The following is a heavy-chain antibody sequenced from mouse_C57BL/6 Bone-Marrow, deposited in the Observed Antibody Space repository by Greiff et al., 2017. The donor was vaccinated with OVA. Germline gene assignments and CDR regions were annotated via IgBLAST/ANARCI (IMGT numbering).Heavy chain of an antibody. V-gene: IGHV1-59*01. CDR1: GYTFTSYW. D-gene: IGHD3-2*02. CDR3: ARGEESSGYGHYYAMDY. CDR2: IDPSDSYT. Sequence: QVQLKQPGAELVRPGTSVKLSCKASGYTFTSYWMHWVKQRPGQGLEWIGVIDPSDSYTNYNQKFKGKATLTVDTSSSTAYMQLSSLTSEDSAVYYCARGEESSGYGHYYAMDYWGQGTSVTVPS. J-gene: IGHJ4*01.